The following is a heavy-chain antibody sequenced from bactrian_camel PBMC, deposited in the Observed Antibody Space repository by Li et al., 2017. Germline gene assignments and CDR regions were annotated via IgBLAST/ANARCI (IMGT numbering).Heavy chain of an antibody. Sequence: QLVESGGGLAQPGGSLRLSCAASGYTYTDYCMGWFRQGPGEEREGVASFDSDRKIIYADSVKGRFNISRDNTKNTLYLEMNNLKPEDTGMYYCAADDIWWYGGSCFTEAQDWGQGTQVTVS. CDR2: FDSDRKI. V-gene: IGHV3S53*01. D-gene: IGHD6*01. J-gene: IGHJ4*01. CDR1: GYTYTDYC. CDR3: AADDIWWYGGSCFTEAQD.